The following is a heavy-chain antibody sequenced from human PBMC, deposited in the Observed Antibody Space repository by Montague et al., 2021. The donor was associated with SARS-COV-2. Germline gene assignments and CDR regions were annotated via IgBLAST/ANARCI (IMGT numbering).Heavy chain of an antibody. CDR3: ALDRGFGIANILEDIDGFDV. Sequence: SETLSLTCTVSGGSIRSSSHYWGWFRQPPGQRLEWIGTISYSGSTYYNPSLKSRVIISVDTSKNQFSLKLRSVTAADTAVYYCALDRGFGIANILEDIDGFDVWGQGTPVTVSS. CDR2: ISYSGST. CDR1: GGSIRSSSHY. J-gene: IGHJ6*02. V-gene: IGHV4-39*07. D-gene: IGHD2/OR15-2a*01.